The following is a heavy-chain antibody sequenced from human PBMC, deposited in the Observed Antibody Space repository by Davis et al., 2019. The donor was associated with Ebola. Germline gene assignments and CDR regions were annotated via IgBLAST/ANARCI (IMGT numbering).Heavy chain of an antibody. D-gene: IGHD3-22*01. Sequence: GESLKISCEASGFPFSNAWMNWVRLAPGKGLEWVARLKRHSDEGKRDYAAPVRGRFIISRDDATSTLYLYMNSLKTEDTAMYYCTTDEGGSRFWGQGSPVIVSS. CDR2: LKRHSDEGKR. V-gene: IGHV3-15*07. CDR3: TTDEGGSRF. CDR1: GFPFSNAW. J-gene: IGHJ4*02.